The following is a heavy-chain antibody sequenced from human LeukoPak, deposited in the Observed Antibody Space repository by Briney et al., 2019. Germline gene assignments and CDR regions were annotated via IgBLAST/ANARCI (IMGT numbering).Heavy chain of an antibody. CDR3: ARDSGPGVRGSYYYGMDV. CDR2: IYSGGRT. V-gene: IGHV3-53*01. J-gene: IGHJ6*04. Sequence: GGSLRLSCAASGFPVSSNYMSWVREAPGKGLEWGSVIYSGGRTYYADPVTCRFAFSREKSKNTLYLQMNSLRAEDTAVYYCARDSGPGVRGSYYYGMDVWGKGTTVTVSS. CDR1: GFPVSSNY. D-gene: IGHD3-10*01.